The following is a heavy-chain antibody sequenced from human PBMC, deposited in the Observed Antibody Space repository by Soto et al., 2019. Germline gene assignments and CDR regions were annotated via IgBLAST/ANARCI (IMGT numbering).Heavy chain of an antibody. CDR1: GYTFTSYG. V-gene: IGHV1-18*01. CDR3: ARSSGTYPPSRYYYGLDV. J-gene: IGHJ6*02. D-gene: IGHD1-26*01. CDR2: ISAYNGDT. Sequence: QVQLVQSGPEVKKPGASVKVSCKASGYTFTSYGFSWVRQAPGQGRERMGWISAYNGDTNYPQKFQARVTMTTDTSTSTAYLDLRSLRSDDTAVYYCARSSGTYPPSRYYYGLDVWGQGTTVTVSS.